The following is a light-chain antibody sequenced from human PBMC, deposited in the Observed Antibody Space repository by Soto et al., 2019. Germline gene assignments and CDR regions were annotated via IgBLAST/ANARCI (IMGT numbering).Light chain of an antibody. J-gene: IGLJ2*01. CDR2: EVN. V-gene: IGLV2-8*01. CDR3: SSFAGSTVV. Sequence: QSALTQPPSASGSPGQSVTISCTGTSSDVGGYNYVSWYQQHPGKAPKLLIYEVNKRPSGVPDRLSGSKSGNTASLTVSGLQAEDEADYYCSSFAGSTVVFGGGTKLTVL. CDR1: SSDVGGYNY.